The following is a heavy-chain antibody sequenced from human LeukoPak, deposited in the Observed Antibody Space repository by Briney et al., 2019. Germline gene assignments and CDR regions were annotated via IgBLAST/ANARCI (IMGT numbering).Heavy chain of an antibody. J-gene: IGHJ6*02. Sequence: SETLSLTCAVYGGSFSGYYWSWIRQPPGKGLDWIGEINHSGSTNYNPSLKSRVTISVDTSKNQFSLKLSSVTAADTAVYYCVRAEDGIRYCTNGVCYRDYYYYGMDVWGQGTTVTVSS. CDR1: GGSFSGYY. D-gene: IGHD2-8*01. CDR2: INHSGST. CDR3: VRAEDGIRYCTNGVCYRDYYYYGMDV. V-gene: IGHV4-34*01.